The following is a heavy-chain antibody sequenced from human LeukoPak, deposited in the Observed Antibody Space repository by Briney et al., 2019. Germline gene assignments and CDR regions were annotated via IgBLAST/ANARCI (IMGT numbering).Heavy chain of an antibody. CDR1: GGSFSGNY. D-gene: IGHD2-2*01. J-gene: IGHJ4*02. Sequence: PSETLSFTCAVYGGSFSGNYWSWIRQPPGKGLEWIGEINHSGSTNYNPSLKSRVTISVDTSKNQFSLKLSSVTAADTAVYYCAVGAGRGVIPAARNYYFDYWGQGTLVTVSS. CDR2: INHSGST. V-gene: IGHV4-34*01. CDR3: AVGAGRGVIPAARNYYFDY.